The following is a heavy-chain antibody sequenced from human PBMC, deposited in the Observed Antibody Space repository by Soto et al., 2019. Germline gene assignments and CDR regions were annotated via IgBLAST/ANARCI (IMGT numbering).Heavy chain of an antibody. V-gene: IGHV3-9*01. CDR1: GFTFDDYA. CDR3: AKDGWRVFGVVIIRPYFDY. J-gene: IGHJ4*02. CDR2: ISWNSGSI. Sequence: GGSLRLSCAASGFTFDDYAMHWVRQAPGKGLEWVSGISWNSGSIGYADSVKGRFTISRDNAKNSLYLQMNSLRAEDTALYYCAKDGWRVFGVVIIRPYFDYWGQGTLVTVSS. D-gene: IGHD3-3*01.